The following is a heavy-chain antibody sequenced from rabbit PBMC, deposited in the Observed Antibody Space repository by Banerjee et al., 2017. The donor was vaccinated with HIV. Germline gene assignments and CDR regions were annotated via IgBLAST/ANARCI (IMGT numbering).Heavy chain of an antibody. CDR1: GFSFSSSYD. D-gene: IGHD8-1*01. CDR3: VRAGVYAGSSSYTGFDFNL. V-gene: IGHV1S40*01. J-gene: IGHJ4*01. CDR2: IYTGDGNT. Sequence: QQLVESGGGLVKPGASLTLTCKASGFSFSSSYDMCWVRQAPGKGLEWIACIYTGDGNTYYASWAKGRFTISKTSSTTVTLQMTSLTVADTATYFCVRAGVYAGSSSYTGFDFNLWGQGTLVTVS.